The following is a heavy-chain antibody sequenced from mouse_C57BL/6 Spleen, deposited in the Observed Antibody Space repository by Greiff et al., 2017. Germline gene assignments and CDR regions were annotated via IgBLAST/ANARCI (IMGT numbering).Heavy chain of an antibody. J-gene: IGHJ1*03. CDR2: ISSGGSYT. Sequence: EVKLVESGGDLVKPGGSLKLSCAASGFTFSSYGLSWVRQTPDKRLEWVATISSGGSYTYYPDSVKGRFTISRDNAKNTLYLQMSSLKSEDTAMYYCARGRGPGGYFDVWGTGTTVTVSS. V-gene: IGHV5-6*02. CDR1: GFTFSSYG. CDR3: ARGRGPGGYFDV.